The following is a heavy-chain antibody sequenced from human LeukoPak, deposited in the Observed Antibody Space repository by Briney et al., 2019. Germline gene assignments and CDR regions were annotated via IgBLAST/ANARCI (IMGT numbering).Heavy chain of an antibody. CDR1: GGSINNYY. V-gene: IGHV4-59*01. Sequence: PPETLSLTCTVSGGSINNYYWTWIRQPPGKGLEWIGYIYYTGSTNYNPSLKSRVTISLDTSKNHFSLRLSSVTAADTAMYSCARGAWYAGYWGQGTLVTVSS. J-gene: IGHJ4*02. D-gene: IGHD6-13*01. CDR3: ARGAWYAGY. CDR2: IYYTGST.